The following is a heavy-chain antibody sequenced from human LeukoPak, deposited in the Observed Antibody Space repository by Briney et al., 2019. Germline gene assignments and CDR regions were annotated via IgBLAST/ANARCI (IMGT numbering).Heavy chain of an antibody. CDR3: ARGYDSSGYYYAYYFDY. CDR1: GFTFSSYA. Sequence: GSLRLSCAASGFTFSSYAMHWVRQAPGKGLEWVAVISYDGSNKYYSDSVKGRFTISRDNSKNTLYLQMNSLRAEDTAVYYCARGYDSSGYYYAYYFDYRGQGTLVTVSS. J-gene: IGHJ4*02. V-gene: IGHV3-30-3*01. CDR2: ISYDGSNK. D-gene: IGHD3-22*01.